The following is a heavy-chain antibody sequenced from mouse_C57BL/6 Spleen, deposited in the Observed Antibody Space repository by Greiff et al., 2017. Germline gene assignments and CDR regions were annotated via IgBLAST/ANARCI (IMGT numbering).Heavy chain of an antibody. CDR1: GYTFTDYY. CDR3: ARRVVDY. V-gene: IGHV1-75*01. J-gene: IGHJ2*01. CDR2: IFPGSGGT. Sequence: QVQLQPSGPELVKPGASVKISCKASGYTFTDYYINWVKQRPGQGLEWIGWIFPGSGGTYYNEKFKGKATLTVDKSSSPAYLVLSSLTSEDSAVYFCARRVVDYWGQGTTLTVSS.